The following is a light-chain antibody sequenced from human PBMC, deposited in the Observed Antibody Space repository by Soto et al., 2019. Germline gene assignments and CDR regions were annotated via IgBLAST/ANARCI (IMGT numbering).Light chain of an antibody. CDR1: NIGSKS. J-gene: IGLJ1*01. V-gene: IGLV3-21*04. CDR2: YDS. CDR3: QVWDSSSDPLYV. Sequence: SYELTQPPSVSVAPGKTARITCGGNNIGSKSVHWYQQKPGQAPVLVIYYDSDRPSGIPERFSGSNSGNTATLTISRVEAGDEADYYCQVWDSSSDPLYVFGTR.